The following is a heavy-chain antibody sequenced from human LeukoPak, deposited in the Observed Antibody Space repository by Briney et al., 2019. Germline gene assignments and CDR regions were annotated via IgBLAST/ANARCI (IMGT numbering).Heavy chain of an antibody. CDR1: GGSISSHY. J-gene: IGHJ3*02. CDR3: ASADGGNSDAFDI. Sequence: SETLSLNCTVSGGSISSHYWSWIRQPPGQGLGWIGYFYYSGSTNYNPSLKSRVTISVDTSKNQLSLKLSSVTAADTAVYYCASADGGNSDAFDIWGQGTMVTVSS. CDR2: FYYSGST. V-gene: IGHV4-59*11. D-gene: IGHD4-23*01.